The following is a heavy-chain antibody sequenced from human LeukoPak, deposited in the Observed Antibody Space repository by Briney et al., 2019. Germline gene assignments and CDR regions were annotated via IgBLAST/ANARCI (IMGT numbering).Heavy chain of an antibody. CDR1: GGSFSGYY. D-gene: IGHD6-19*01. J-gene: IGHJ5*02. V-gene: IGHV4-34*01. Sequence: SETLSLTCAVYGGSFSGYYWSWIRQPPGKGLEWIGEINHSGSTNYNPSLKSRVTISVDTSKNQFSLKLSSVTAADTAVYYCARGQYSSGWYDHWGQGTLVTVSS. CDR3: ARGQYSSGWYDH. CDR2: INHSGST.